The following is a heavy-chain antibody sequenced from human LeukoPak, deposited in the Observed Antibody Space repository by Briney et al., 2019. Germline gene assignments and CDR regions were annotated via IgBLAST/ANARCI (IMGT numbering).Heavy chain of an antibody. CDR2: ISSSSYI. D-gene: IGHD1-1*01. CDR3: ASGRNWNDFLFDY. J-gene: IGHJ4*02. CDR1: GFTFSSYS. V-gene: IGHV3-21*01. Sequence: GGSLRLSCAASGFTFSSYSMNWVRQAPGKGLEWVSSISSSSYIYYADSVKGRFTISRDNAKNSLYLQMNSLRAEDTAVYYCASGRNWNDFLFDYWGQGTLVTVSS.